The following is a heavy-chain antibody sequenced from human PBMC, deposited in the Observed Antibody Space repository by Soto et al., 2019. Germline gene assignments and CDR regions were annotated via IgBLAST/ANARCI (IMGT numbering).Heavy chain of an antibody. CDR1: GFTFSSYA. D-gene: IGHD2-8*01. CDR3: AKDSRGGYCTNGVCYINWFDP. CDR2: ISGSGGST. Sequence: GGSLRLSCAASGFTFSSYAMSWVRQAPGKGLEWVSAISGSGGSTYYADSVKGRFTISRDNSKNTLYLQMNSLRAEDTAVYYCAKDSRGGYCTNGVCYINWFDPWGQGTLVTVSS. J-gene: IGHJ5*02. V-gene: IGHV3-23*01.